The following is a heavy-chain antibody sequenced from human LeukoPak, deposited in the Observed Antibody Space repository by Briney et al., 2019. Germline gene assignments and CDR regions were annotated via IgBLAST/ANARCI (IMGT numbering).Heavy chain of an antibody. CDR2: TKSDGSGI. Sequence: GGSLRLSCAVSGITLNTSWTHWVRQTPGKGLVWVSRTKSDGSGIIHEDSLKGRFTISRDNAKNTLYLQMNSLRGEDTAVYYCVRDQAGLDYWGQGTLVTVSS. J-gene: IGHJ4*02. V-gene: IGHV3-74*01. CDR3: VRDQAGLDY. D-gene: IGHD6-13*01. CDR1: GITLNTSW.